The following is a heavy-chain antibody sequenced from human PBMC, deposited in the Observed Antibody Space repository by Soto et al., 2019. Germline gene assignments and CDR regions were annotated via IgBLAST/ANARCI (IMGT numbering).Heavy chain of an antibody. CDR2: IYYSGST. V-gene: IGHV4-59*08. D-gene: IGHD1-1*01. CDR3: ARLNWAEELGFFPEAKGYYMDV. Sequence: SETLSLTCTVSGGSISSYYWSWIRQPPGKGLEWIGYIYYSGSTNYNPSLKSRVTISVDTSKNQFSLKLSSVTAADTAVYYCARLNWAEELGFFPEAKGYYMDVWGKGTTVTVSS. CDR1: GGSISSYY. J-gene: IGHJ6*03.